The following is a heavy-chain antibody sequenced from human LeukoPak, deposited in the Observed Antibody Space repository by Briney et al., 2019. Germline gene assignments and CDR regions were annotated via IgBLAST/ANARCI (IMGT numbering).Heavy chain of an antibody. Sequence: SETLSLTRGVSGGAFSDYYWSWIRQPPGKGLEWIGDITHSGSTNYNPSLKSRVTISVDTSKNQFSLKLTSATAADTALYYCATGGAGWFSDYWGQGTLVTVSS. V-gene: IGHV4-34*01. CDR3: ATGGAGWFSDY. CDR2: ITHSGST. J-gene: IGHJ4*02. CDR1: GGAFSDYY. D-gene: IGHD6-19*01.